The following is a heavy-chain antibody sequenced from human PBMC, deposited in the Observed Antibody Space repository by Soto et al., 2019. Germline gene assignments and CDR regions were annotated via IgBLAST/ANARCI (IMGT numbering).Heavy chain of an antibody. CDR3: ARVALARRSGIAAAGTVPWVFLEADY. V-gene: IGHV1-69*06. D-gene: IGHD6-13*01. Sequence: SVKVSCKASGGTFSSYAISWVRQAPGQGLEWMGGIILIFGTANYAQKFQGRVTITADKSTSTAYMELSSLRSEDTAVYYCARVALARRSGIAAAGTVPWVFLEADYWGQGTLVTVSS. CDR2: IILIFGTA. J-gene: IGHJ4*02. CDR1: GGTFSSYA.